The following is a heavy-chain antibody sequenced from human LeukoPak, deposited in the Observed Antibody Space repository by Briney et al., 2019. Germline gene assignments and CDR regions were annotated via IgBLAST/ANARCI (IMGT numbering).Heavy chain of an antibody. CDR3: ARDYYGSGTSACIY. J-gene: IGHJ4*02. CDR1: GFTFSSYA. Sequence: GGSLRLSCAASGFTFSSYAMSWVRQAPGKGLEWVSAISGSGGSTYYADSVKGRFTISRDNSGNTLYLQMNSLRSEDTALYYCARDYYGSGTSACIYWGQGTLVTVSS. D-gene: IGHD3-10*01. CDR2: ISGSGGST. V-gene: IGHV3-23*01.